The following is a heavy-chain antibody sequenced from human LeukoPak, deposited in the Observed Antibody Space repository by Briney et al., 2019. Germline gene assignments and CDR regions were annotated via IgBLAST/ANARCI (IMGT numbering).Heavy chain of an antibody. J-gene: IGHJ3*02. D-gene: IGHD3-16*01. CDR3: AREVRVLHAFDI. CDR2: ISAYNGNT. CDR1: GGTFSSYA. Sequence: ASVKVSCKASGGTFSSYAISWVRQAPGQGLEWMGWISAYNGNTNYAQKLQGRVTMTTDTSTSTAYMELRSLRSDDTAVYYCAREVRVLHAFDIWGQGTMVTVSS. V-gene: IGHV1-18*01.